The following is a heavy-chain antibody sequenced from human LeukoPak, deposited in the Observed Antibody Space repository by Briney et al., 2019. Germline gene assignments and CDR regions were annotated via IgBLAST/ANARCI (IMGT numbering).Heavy chain of an antibody. D-gene: IGHD2/OR15-2a*01. V-gene: IGHV4-59*08. CDR3: ARGGGGIADGDAFDI. Sequence: SETLSLTCTVSGGSISSYYWSWIRQPPGKGLEWIGYISYSGSTNHNPSLRSRVTMSVDTSKNQFSLKLSSVTAADTAVYYCARGGGGIADGDAFDIWGQGTMVTVSS. CDR1: GGSISSYY. CDR2: ISYSGST. J-gene: IGHJ3*02.